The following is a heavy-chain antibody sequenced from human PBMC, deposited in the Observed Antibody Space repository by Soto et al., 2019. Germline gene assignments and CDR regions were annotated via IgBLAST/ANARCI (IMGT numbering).Heavy chain of an antibody. J-gene: IGHJ4*02. V-gene: IGHV1-18*01. Sequence: QVKLVQSGAEVKKPGASVKVSCKASGYTFTSYGISWVRQAPGQGLEWMGWISAYNGNTKYAQKLQGRVTMTTDTSPSTAYVERRSLRADDTAVFCCGRGAAIGRNDYWGQGTLVTVSS. D-gene: IGHD1-1*01. CDR1: GYTFTSYG. CDR2: ISAYNGNT. CDR3: GRGAAIGRNDY.